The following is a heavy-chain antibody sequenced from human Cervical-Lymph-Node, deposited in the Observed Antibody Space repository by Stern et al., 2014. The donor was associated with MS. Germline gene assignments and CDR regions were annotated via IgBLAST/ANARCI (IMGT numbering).Heavy chain of an antibody. J-gene: IGHJ3*02. CDR1: GYSFTSYG. CDR2: ISAYNSNT. Sequence: VQLVESGAEVKKPAASVTVSCKVSGYSFTSYGISWVRQAPGQGLALVGRISAYNSNTNYAQKLQGIVTMTTDTSTSTAYMELRSLTSDDAAVYYCARGLLGSQNAFDIWGQGTMVTVSS. CDR3: ARGLLGSQNAFDI. D-gene: IGHD2-15*01. V-gene: IGHV1-18*01.